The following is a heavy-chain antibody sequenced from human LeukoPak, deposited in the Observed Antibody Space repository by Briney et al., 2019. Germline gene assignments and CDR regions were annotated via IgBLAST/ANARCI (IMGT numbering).Heavy chain of an antibody. CDR2: IYHSGST. Sequence: SETLSLTCAVYGGSFSGYYWSWIRQPPGKGLEWIGSIYHSGSTYYNPSLKSRVTISVDTSKNQFSLKLSSVTAADTAVYYCASGARYCSGGSCYDFDYWGQGTLVTVSS. CDR1: GGSFSGYY. J-gene: IGHJ4*02. CDR3: ASGARYCSGGSCYDFDY. V-gene: IGHV4-34*01. D-gene: IGHD2-15*01.